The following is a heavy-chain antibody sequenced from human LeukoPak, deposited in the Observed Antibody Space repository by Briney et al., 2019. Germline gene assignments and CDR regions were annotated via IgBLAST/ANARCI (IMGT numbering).Heavy chain of an antibody. V-gene: IGHV3-23*01. Sequence: GGSMRLSCAASGFTFSSYAMCWVRPAQGQGLKEVSAISGSGGSTYYADSVKGRFTISRDNSKNTLYLQMNSLRAEDTAVYYCAKDRITISNWFDPWGQGTLVTVSS. D-gene: IGHD3-3*01. J-gene: IGHJ5*02. CDR2: ISGSGGST. CDR3: AKDRITISNWFDP. CDR1: GFTFSSYA.